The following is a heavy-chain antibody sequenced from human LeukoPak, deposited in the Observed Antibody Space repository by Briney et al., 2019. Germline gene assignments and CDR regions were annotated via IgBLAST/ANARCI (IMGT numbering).Heavy chain of an antibody. Sequence: SGGSLRLSCAASGFTFSSYAMIWVRQAPGKGLEWVSGISGSGDRTYYADSVKGRFTISRDTSKNTLYLQINSLRAEDTAVYYCAKSRLGGMKRDPYGMDVWGQGTTVTVSS. CDR1: GFTFSSYA. CDR2: ISGSGDRT. J-gene: IGHJ6*02. D-gene: IGHD3-10*01. CDR3: AKSRLGGMKRDPYGMDV. V-gene: IGHV3-23*01.